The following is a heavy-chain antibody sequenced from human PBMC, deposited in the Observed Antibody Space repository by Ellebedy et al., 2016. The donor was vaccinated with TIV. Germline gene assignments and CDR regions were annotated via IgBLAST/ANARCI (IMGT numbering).Heavy chain of an antibody. CDR1: GYTFTSYY. D-gene: IGHD3-16*01. J-gene: IGHJ6*02. Sequence: AASVKVSCKASGYTFTSYYMHWVRQAPGQGLEWMGIINPSGGSTSYAQKFQGRVTLTRDTSTSTVYMELNSLRYEDTAVYYCASPRTHRRGRVYYYGMDVWGQGTTVTVSS. CDR2: INPSGGST. CDR3: ASPRTHRRGRVYYYGMDV. V-gene: IGHV1-46*01.